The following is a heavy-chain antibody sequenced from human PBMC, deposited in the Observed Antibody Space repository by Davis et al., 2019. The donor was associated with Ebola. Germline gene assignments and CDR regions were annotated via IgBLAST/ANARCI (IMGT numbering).Heavy chain of an antibody. D-gene: IGHD5/OR15-5a*01. CDR3: ARYGVYGGTEAAFDY. CDR1: GYTFTSHY. V-gene: IGHV1-46*01. J-gene: IGHJ4*02. Sequence: AASVKVSCKASGYTFTSHYMHWARQAPGQGLEWMGGIIPIFGTANYAQKFQGRVTMTRDTSTSTVYMELSSLRSEDTAVYYCARYGVYGGTEAAFDYWGQGTLVTVSS. CDR2: IIPIFGTA.